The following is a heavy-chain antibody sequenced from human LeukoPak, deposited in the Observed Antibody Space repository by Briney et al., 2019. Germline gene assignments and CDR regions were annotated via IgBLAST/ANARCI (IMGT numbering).Heavy chain of an antibody. V-gene: IGHV3-49*04. Sequence: QPGRSLRLSCTASGFTFGDYAMSWVRQAPGKGLEWVGFIRSKACGGTTEYAASVKGRFTISRDDSKSIAYLQMNSLKTEDTAVYYCTRDSSSYYGSPAQFDYWGQGTLVTVSS. CDR1: GFTFGDYA. D-gene: IGHD3-22*01. CDR2: IRSKACGGTT. CDR3: TRDSSSYYGSPAQFDY. J-gene: IGHJ4*02.